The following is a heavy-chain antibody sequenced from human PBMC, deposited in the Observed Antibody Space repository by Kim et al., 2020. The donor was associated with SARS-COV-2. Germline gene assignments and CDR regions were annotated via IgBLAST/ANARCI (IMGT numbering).Heavy chain of an antibody. D-gene: IGHD6-13*01. CDR3: AREGQLGIAYYFDY. CDR1: GFTFSSYA. Sequence: GGSLRLSCAASGFTFSSYAMHWVRQAPGKGLEWVAVISYDGSNKYYADSVKGRFTISRDNSKNTLYLQMNSLRAEDTAVYYCAREGQLGIAYYFDYWCQG. J-gene: IGHJ4*02. V-gene: IGHV3-30*04. CDR2: ISYDGSNK.